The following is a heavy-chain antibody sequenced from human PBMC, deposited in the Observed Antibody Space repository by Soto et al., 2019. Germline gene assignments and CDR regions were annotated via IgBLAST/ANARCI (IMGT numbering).Heavy chain of an antibody. Sequence: PGGSLRLSCAASGFIFSSYWMSWVRQAPGKGLEWVANIKQDGSEKYYVDSVKGQFTISRDNAKNSLYLQMNSLRAEDTAVYYCATYDFWSGFLLSVPPYFDYWGQGTLVTVSS. CDR1: GFIFSSYW. V-gene: IGHV3-7*01. CDR2: IKQDGSEK. D-gene: IGHD3-3*01. CDR3: ATYDFWSGFLLSVPPYFDY. J-gene: IGHJ4*02.